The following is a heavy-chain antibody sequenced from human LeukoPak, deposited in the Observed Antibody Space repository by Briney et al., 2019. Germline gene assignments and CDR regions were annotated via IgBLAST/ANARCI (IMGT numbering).Heavy chain of an antibody. J-gene: IGHJ5*02. CDR1: GGSISSYY. CDR3: AREADFVWFDP. Sequence: SETLSLTCTVSGGSISSYYWSWIRQPPGKGLEWIGYIYYSGSTNYNPSLKSRVTISVDTSKNQFSLKLSSVTAADTAVYYCAREADFVWFDPWGQGTLVTVSS. V-gene: IGHV4-59*01. D-gene: IGHD3-3*01. CDR2: IYYSGST.